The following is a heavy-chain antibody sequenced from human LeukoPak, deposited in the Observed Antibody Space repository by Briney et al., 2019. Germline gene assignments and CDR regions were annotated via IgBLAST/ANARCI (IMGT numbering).Heavy chain of an antibody. D-gene: IGHD3-3*01. J-gene: IGHJ6*02. CDR2: IGARYGST. CDR1: GFNFSTYA. Sequence: GGSLRLSCAASGFNFSTYAMSWVRQAPGKGLEWVSCIGARYGSTFYADSVKGRFTISRDNSKNTLYLQMNSLRAEDTAVYYCVKDQKDDFWSGYTNSYYGMDVWGQGTTVTVSS. V-gene: IGHV3-23*01. CDR3: VKDQKDDFWSGYTNSYYGMDV.